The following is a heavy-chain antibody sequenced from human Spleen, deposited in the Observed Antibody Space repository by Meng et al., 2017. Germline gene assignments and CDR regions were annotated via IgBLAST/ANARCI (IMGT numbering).Heavy chain of an antibody. D-gene: IGHD3-9*01. CDR3: TTAPRLLRYFVGDRYYYGMDV. CDR2: IKSKTDGGTT. V-gene: IGHV3-15*01. CDR1: GFTFSNAW. J-gene: IGHJ6*02. Sequence: GESLKISCAASGFTFSNAWMSWVRQAPGKGLEWVGRIKSKTDGGTTDYAAPVKGRFTISRDDSKNTLYLQMNSLKTEDTAVYYCTTAPRLLRYFVGDRYYYGMDVWGQGTTVTVSS.